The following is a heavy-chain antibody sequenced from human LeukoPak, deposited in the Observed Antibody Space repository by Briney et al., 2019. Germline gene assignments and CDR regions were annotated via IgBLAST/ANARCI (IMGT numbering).Heavy chain of an antibody. CDR3: ARGGYYGSGNDFRFDP. V-gene: IGHV4-59*01. Sequence: SETLSLTCTVSGGSISSYYWSWIRQPPGKGLEWIGYIYYSGSTNYNPSLKSRVTISVGTSKNQFSLKLTSVTAADTAVYFCARGGYYGSGNDFRFDPWGQGTLVTVSS. J-gene: IGHJ5*02. D-gene: IGHD3-10*01. CDR2: IYYSGST. CDR1: GGSISSYY.